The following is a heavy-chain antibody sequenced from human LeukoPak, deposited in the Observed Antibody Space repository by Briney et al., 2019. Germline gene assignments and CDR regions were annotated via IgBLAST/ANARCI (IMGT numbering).Heavy chain of an antibody. Sequence: GGSLRLSCAASGFTFSNYGMHWVRQAPGKGLEWVAVISYDGSNTFYADSVKGRFTISRDNSKNTLYLQVNSLRAEDTAVYYCAKDPHSSGWYFTAFDYRGQGTLVTVSS. V-gene: IGHV3-30*18. CDR3: AKDPHSSGWYFTAFDY. J-gene: IGHJ4*02. CDR2: ISYDGSNT. D-gene: IGHD6-19*01. CDR1: GFTFSNYG.